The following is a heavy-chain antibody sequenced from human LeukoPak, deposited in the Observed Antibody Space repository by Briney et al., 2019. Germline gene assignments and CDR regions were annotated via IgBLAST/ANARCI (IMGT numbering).Heavy chain of an antibody. CDR2: ISGSGGST. CDR1: GFTFSSHA. Sequence: GGSLRLSCSASGFTFSSHAMSWVRQAPGKGLEWVSGISGSGGSTYYADSVKGRFTISRDNSKNTLYLQMNSLRAEDTAVYYCARAGGGWYIWDYWGQGTLVTVSS. CDR3: ARAGGGWYIWDY. V-gene: IGHV3-23*01. J-gene: IGHJ4*02. D-gene: IGHD2-15*01.